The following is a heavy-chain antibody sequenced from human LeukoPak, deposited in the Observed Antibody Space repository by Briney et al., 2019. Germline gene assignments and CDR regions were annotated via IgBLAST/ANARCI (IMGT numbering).Heavy chain of an antibody. CDR1: GYSFTSYW. CDR3: ARLGRITMVRGVMDWFDP. V-gene: IGHV5-10-1*01. D-gene: IGHD3-10*01. Sequence: GESLKISCKGSGYSFTSYWISWVRQMPGKGLEWVGRIDPSDSYTNYSPSFQGHVTISADKSISTAYLQWSSLKASDTAMYYCARLGRITMVRGVMDWFDPWGQGTLVTVSS. CDR2: IDPSDSYT. J-gene: IGHJ5*02.